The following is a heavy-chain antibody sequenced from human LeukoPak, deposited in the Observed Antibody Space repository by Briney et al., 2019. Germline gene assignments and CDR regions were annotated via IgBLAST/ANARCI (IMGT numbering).Heavy chain of an antibody. CDR1: GYTFSTYD. CDR3: ARFLKNPVNRRGPANYYMDV. Sequence: ASVKVSCKAAGYTFSTYDISWVRQATGQGLEWMGWMNPKSGNTLYAQKFQGRVTVTRNTSISTAYMELSSVRSEDTAVYYCARFLKNPVNRRGPANYYMDVWGKGTTVTISS. D-gene: IGHD2/OR15-2a*01. J-gene: IGHJ6*03. V-gene: IGHV1-8*01. CDR2: MNPKSGNT.